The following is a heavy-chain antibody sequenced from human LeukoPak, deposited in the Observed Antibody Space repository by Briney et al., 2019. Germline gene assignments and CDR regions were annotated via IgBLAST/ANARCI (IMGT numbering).Heavy chain of an antibody. CDR1: GFTFNNYG. D-gene: IGHD2-2*01. CDR3: AKALAVPAAIKNAFDI. J-gene: IGHJ3*02. Sequence: GGSLRLSCAASGFTFNNYGMHWVRQAPGKGLEWVTFIRYDGSNKYYADSVKGRFTISRDNSKNTLYLQMNSLRAEDTAVYYCAKALAVPAAIKNAFDIWGQGTMVTVSS. CDR2: IRYDGSNK. V-gene: IGHV3-30*02.